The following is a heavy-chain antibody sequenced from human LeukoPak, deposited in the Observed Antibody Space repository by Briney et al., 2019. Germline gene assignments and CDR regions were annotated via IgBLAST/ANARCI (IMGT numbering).Heavy chain of an antibody. Sequence: SETLSLTCAVYGGSFSGYYWSWIRQPTGKGLEWIGEINHSGSTNYNPSLKSRITISVDTSKNQFSLKLSSVTAADTAVYYCAKRRVGSVAAKGFFDYWGQGTLVTVSS. CDR3: AKRRVGSVAAKGFFDY. J-gene: IGHJ4*02. CDR2: INHSGST. V-gene: IGHV4-34*01. CDR1: GGSFSGYY. D-gene: IGHD2-15*01.